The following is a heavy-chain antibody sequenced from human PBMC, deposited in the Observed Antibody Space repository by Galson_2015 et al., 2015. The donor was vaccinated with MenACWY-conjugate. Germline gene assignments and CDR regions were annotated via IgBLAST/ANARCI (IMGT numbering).Heavy chain of an antibody. J-gene: IGHJ4*02. D-gene: IGHD3-16*01. CDR2: ISTKSGDT. CDR1: GYTFSKYG. Sequence: SVKVSCKASGYTFSKYGISWVRQAPGQGLEWIGWISTKSGDTNYPQKLQGRVTMTTDTPTNTVYMELRSLRSDDTAMYYCARQKKQSESDYLWGSFESWGQGTLVTVSA. CDR3: ARQKKQSESDYLWGSFES. V-gene: IGHV1-18*01.